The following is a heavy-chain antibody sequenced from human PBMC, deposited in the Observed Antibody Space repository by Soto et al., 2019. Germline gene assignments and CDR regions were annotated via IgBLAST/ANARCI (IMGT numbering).Heavy chain of an antibody. CDR1: GGTFSSYA. V-gene: IGHV1-69*12. Sequence: QVQLVQSGAEVKKPGSSVKVSCKASGGTFSSYAISWVRQAPGQGLEWMGGIIPIFGTANYAQKFQGRVTISAGESTGTAFMELRRLGFEGTGGVYCARDHGSSSWYGGWFDPWGQGTLVTVSS. CDR2: IIPIFGTA. D-gene: IGHD6-13*01. CDR3: ARDHGSSSWYGGWFDP. J-gene: IGHJ5*02.